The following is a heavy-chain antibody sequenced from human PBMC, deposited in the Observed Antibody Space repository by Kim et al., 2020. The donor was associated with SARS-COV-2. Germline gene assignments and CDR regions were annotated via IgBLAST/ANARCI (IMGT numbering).Heavy chain of an antibody. CDR3: ARDHFDYFDY. Sequence: NPTYAQGFTGRFVFSLDTSVSTAYLQISSLKAEDTAVYYCARDHFDYFDYWGQGTLVTVSS. CDR2: NP. V-gene: IGHV7-4-1*02. J-gene: IGHJ4*02.